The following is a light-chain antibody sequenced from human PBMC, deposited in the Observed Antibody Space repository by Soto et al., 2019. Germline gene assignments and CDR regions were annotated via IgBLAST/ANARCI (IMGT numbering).Light chain of an antibody. V-gene: IGKV3-15*01. CDR3: QQYNSWPPT. CDR1: QSVGSK. Sequence: EIVMTQSPATLSVSPGERVTLSCRPSQSVGSKLAWYQQKPGQPPRLLIHGASTRATGVPARFRGSGSGTEFTLTISSLQSEEPALYCCQQYNSWPPTFGGGTKVEI. CDR2: GAS. J-gene: IGKJ4*01.